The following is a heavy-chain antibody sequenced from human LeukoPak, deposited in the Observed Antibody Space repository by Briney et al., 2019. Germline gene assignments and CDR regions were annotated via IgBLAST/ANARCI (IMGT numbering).Heavy chain of an antibody. Sequence: PGGSLRLSCAASGFTFSSYAMSWVRQAPGKGLEWVSYISSSGSTIYYADSVKGRFTISRDNAKNSLYLQMNSLRAEDTAVYYCARATVGTGDAFDIWGQGTMVTVSS. V-gene: IGHV3-48*03. J-gene: IGHJ3*02. CDR3: ARATVGTGDAFDI. CDR1: GFTFSSYA. D-gene: IGHD4-17*01. CDR2: ISSSGSTI.